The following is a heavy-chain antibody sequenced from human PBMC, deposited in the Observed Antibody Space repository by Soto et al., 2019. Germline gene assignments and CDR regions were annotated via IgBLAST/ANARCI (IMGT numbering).Heavy chain of an antibody. CDR3: ARVMEQMLLPDAFDI. Sequence: QVQLHESGPGLVKPSGTLSLTCAVSGGSISSSNWWSWVRKPPGKGLEWIGEIHHGGTTNYNPSLKSRVTMSVVKSKNQFSLKLTSVTAADTAVYYCARVMEQMLLPDAFDIWGQGTMVTVSS. CDR2: IHHGGTT. D-gene: IGHD2-15*01. J-gene: IGHJ3*02. CDR1: GGSISSSNW. V-gene: IGHV4-4*02.